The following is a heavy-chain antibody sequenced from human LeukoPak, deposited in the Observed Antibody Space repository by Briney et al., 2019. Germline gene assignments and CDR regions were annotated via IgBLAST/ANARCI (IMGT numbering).Heavy chain of an antibody. CDR1: GFTFSSYW. D-gene: IGHD2-2*02. Sequence: GGSLRLSCAASGFTFSSYWMSWVRQAPGKGLEWVANIKQDGSEKYYVDSVKGRFTISRDNAKNSLYLQMNSLRAEDTAVYYCARDCSSTSCHSSGAFAIWGQGTMVTVSS. CDR3: ARDCSSTSCHSSGAFAI. CDR2: IKQDGSEK. J-gene: IGHJ3*02. V-gene: IGHV3-7*01.